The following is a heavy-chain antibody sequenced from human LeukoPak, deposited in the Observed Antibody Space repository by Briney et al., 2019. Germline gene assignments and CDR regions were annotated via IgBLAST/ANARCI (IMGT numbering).Heavy chain of an antibody. Sequence: ASVKVSCKASGYTFTGYYMHWVRQAPGQGLEWMGWINPNSGGTNYAQKFQGRVTMTRDTSISTAYMELSRPRSDDTAVYYCARVSVVAAYWYFDYWGQGTLVTVSS. CDR3: ARVSVVAAYWYFDY. CDR1: GYTFTGYY. V-gene: IGHV1-2*02. CDR2: INPNSGGT. J-gene: IGHJ4*02. D-gene: IGHD2-15*01.